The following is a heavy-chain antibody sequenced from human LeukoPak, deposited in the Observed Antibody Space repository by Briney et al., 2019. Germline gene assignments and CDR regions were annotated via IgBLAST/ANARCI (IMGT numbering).Heavy chain of an antibody. CDR2: IYYSGST. CDR1: GGSISSGGYY. CDR3: ARVILTGYYFVVDY. J-gene: IGHJ4*02. Sequence: MTSETLSLTCTVSGGSISSGGYYWSWIRQHPGKGLEWIGYIYYSGSTNYNPSLKSRVTISVDTSKNQFSLKLSSVTAADTAVYYCARVILTGYYFVVDYWGQGTLVTVSS. D-gene: IGHD3-9*01. V-gene: IGHV4-61*08.